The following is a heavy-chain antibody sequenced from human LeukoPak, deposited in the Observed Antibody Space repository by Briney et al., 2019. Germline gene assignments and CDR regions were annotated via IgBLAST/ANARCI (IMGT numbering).Heavy chain of an antibody. CDR3: ARGFALDF. J-gene: IGHJ3*01. CDR1: GDTVSSNGAA. CDR2: TYYRSKWYY. V-gene: IGHV6-1*01. Sequence: SQTLSLTCDLSGDTVSSNGAAWNWIRQSPSRGLEWLGRTYYRSKWYYDYAVSVKSRITISPDTSKNQFSLQLNSVTADDTAVYYCARGFALDFWGQGTMVTVSS.